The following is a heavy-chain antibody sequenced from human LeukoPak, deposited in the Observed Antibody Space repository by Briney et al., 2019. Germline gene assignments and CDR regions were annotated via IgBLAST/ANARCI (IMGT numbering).Heavy chain of an antibody. Sequence: ASVKVSCKASGYTFTSYGISWVRQAPGQGLEWMGWISAYNGNTNYAQKLQGRVTMTTDTSTSTAYMELRSLRSDDTAVYYCARDRSGSYHNWFDPWGQGTLVTVCS. V-gene: IGHV1-18*01. D-gene: IGHD1-26*01. CDR3: ARDRSGSYHNWFDP. J-gene: IGHJ5*02. CDR1: GYTFTSYG. CDR2: ISAYNGNT.